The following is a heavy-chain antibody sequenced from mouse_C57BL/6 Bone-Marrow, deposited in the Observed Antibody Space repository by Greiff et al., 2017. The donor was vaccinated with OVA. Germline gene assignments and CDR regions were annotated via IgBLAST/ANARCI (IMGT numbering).Heavy chain of an antibody. J-gene: IGHJ1*03. CDR1: GFTFSDYG. CDR3: AREGDYDYPYWYFDV. Sequence: EVQGVESGGGLVKPGGSLKLSCAASGFTFSDYGMHWVRQAPEKGLEWVAYISSGSSTIYYADTVKGRFTISRDNAKNTLFLQMTSLRSEDTAMYYCAREGDYDYPYWYFDVWGTGTTVTVSS. V-gene: IGHV5-17*01. D-gene: IGHD2-4*01. CDR2: ISSGSSTI.